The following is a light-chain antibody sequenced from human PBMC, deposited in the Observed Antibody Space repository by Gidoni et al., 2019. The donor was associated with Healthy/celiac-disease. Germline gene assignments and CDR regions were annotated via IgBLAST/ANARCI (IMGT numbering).Light chain of an antibody. V-gene: IGKV1-33*01. CDR1: QDISNS. J-gene: IGKJ2*01. CDR3: QQYDNLPPYT. CDR2: DAS. Sequence: IQMTQSTSSLSASVGDRVTITCQASQDISNSLNWYQQKPGKAPQLLIYDASNLETGVPSRFSGSGSGTDFTFTISSLQPEDIATYYCQQYDNLPPYTFGQGTKLEIK.